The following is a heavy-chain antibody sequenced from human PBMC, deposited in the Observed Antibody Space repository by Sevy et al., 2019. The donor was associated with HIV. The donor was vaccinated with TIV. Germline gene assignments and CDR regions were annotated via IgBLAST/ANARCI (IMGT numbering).Heavy chain of an antibody. V-gene: IGHV3-33*01. CDR1: GFTSSSYG. CDR2: IWYDGSNK. Sequence: GGSLRLSCAASGFTSSSYGMHWVRQAPGKGLEWVAVIWYDGSNKYYADSVKGRFTISRDNSKNTLYLQMNSLRAEDTAVYYCARGGENYYDSSGYFDYWGQGTLVTVSS. CDR3: ARGGENYYDSSGYFDY. J-gene: IGHJ4*02. D-gene: IGHD3-22*01.